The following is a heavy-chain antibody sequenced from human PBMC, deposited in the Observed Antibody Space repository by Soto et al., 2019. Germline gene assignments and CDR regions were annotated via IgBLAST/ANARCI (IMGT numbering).Heavy chain of an antibody. CDR1: GYTFTGYY. Sequence: ASVKVSCKASGYTFTGYYMHWVRQAPGQGLEWMGWINPNSGGTNYAQKFQGRVTMTRDTSISTAHMELSRLRSDDTAVYYCAREMLAGIVVVPAASYYYYGMDVWGQGTTVTVSS. CDR3: AREMLAGIVVVPAASYYYYGMDV. CDR2: INPNSGGT. J-gene: IGHJ6*02. D-gene: IGHD2-2*01. V-gene: IGHV1-2*02.